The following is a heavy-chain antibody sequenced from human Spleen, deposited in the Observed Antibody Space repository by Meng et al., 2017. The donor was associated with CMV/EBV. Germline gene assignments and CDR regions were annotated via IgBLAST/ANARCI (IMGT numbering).Heavy chain of an antibody. J-gene: IGHJ6*02. V-gene: IGHV3-23*01. CDR2: ISGSGGSK. Sequence: GGSLRLSCAASGFTFNNYAMSWVRQAPGKGLEWVSGISGSGGSKYYADSVKGRFTISRDNSKNTLYLQMNSLRAEDTAVYYCARDHSSSYYYYYGMDVWGQGTTVTVSS. CDR3: ARDHSSSYYYYYGMDV. D-gene: IGHD6-6*01. CDR1: GFTFNNYA.